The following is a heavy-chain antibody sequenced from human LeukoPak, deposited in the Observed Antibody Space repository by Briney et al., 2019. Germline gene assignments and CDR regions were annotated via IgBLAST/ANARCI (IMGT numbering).Heavy chain of an antibody. CDR1: GGSISTSNYY. J-gene: IGHJ5*02. V-gene: IGHV4-39*07. CDR3: ARGGSGSYHFKLTKRNWFDP. CDR2: IFYSGST. Sequence: SETLSLTCTVSGGSISTSNYYWGWIRQPPGKGLEWIGNIFYSGSTYYSPSLKSRVTISVDTSKNQFSLKLSSVTAADTAVYYCARGGSGSYHFKLTKRNWFDPWGQGTLVTVSS. D-gene: IGHD3-10*01.